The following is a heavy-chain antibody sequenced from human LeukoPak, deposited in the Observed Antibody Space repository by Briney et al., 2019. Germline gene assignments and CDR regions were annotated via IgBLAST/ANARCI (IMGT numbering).Heavy chain of an antibody. D-gene: IGHD2-2*01. CDR3: ARAYCSTSSCSPGRF. CDR2: INPNSGDT. V-gene: IGHV1-2*02. J-gene: IGHJ4*02. Sequence: ASVKVSCKASGYTFTGYYMHWVRQAPGQGLEWMGWINPNSGDTNYAQKFQGRVTMTRDTSISTAYMELSRLTSDDTAAYYCARAYCSTSSCSPGRFWGQGTLVTVS. CDR1: GYTFTGYY.